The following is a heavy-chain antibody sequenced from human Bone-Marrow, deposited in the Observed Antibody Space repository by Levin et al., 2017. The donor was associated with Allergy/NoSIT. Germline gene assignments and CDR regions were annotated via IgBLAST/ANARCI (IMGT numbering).Heavy chain of an antibody. V-gene: IGHV4-4*07. J-gene: IGHJ5*02. Sequence: SETLSLTCTVSGGSISSYYWSWIRQPAGKGLEWIGRIYTSGSTNYNPSLKSRVTMSVDTSKNQFSLKLSSVTAADTAVYYCARDNTLPYIVVVPAAVYLDWFDPWGQGTLVTVSS. CDR2: IYTSGST. D-gene: IGHD2-2*01. CDR1: GGSISSYY. CDR3: ARDNTLPYIVVVPAAVYLDWFDP.